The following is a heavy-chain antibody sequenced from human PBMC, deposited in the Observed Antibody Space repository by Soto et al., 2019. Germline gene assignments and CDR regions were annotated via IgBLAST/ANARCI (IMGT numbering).Heavy chain of an antibody. CDR2: ISGSGGST. CDR3: ASLYSSGWGLF. Sequence: EVQLLESGGGLVQPGGSLRLSCAASGFTFSSYAMSWVRQAPGKGLEWVSAISGSGGSTYYADSVKGRCTISRDNSKNTMNLQMNSLRAEDTAVYYCASLYSSGWGLFWGQGTMVTVSS. J-gene: IGHJ4*02. V-gene: IGHV3-23*01. CDR1: GFTFSSYA. D-gene: IGHD6-19*01.